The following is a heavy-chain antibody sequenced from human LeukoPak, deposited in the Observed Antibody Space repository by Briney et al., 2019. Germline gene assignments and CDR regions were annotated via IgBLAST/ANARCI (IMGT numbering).Heavy chain of an antibody. D-gene: IGHD4-17*01. CDR2: IIPILGIA. CDR1: GGTFSSYA. CDR3: ARATAYRTVPGRDH. V-gene: IGHV1-69*04. Sequence: GSSVKVSCKASGGTFSSYAISCVRQAPGQGLEWMGRIIPILGIANYAQKFQGRVTITADKSTSTAYMELSSLRSEDTAVYYCARATAYRTVPGRDHCDQGTLGSASS. J-gene: IGHJ4*02.